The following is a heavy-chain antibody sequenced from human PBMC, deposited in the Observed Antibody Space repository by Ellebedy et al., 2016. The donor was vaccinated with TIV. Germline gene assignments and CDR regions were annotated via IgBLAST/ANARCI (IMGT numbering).Heavy chain of an antibody. Sequence: ASVKVSCKVSGYTLTELSMHWVRQAPGKGLEWMGGFDPEDGETIYAQKFQGRVTMTEDTSTDTVYMELSSLRSDDTAVYYCARDMGSIAARHGMDVWGQGTTVTVSS. CDR1: GYTLTELS. D-gene: IGHD6-6*01. J-gene: IGHJ6*02. CDR3: ARDMGSIAARHGMDV. CDR2: FDPEDGET. V-gene: IGHV1-24*01.